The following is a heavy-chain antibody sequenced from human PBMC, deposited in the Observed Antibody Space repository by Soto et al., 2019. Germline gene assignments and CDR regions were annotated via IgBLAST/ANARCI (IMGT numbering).Heavy chain of an antibody. J-gene: IGHJ1*01. Sequence: QVQLQQWGAGLLKPSETLSLTCAVYGGSFSGYYWSWIRQPPGKGLEWIGEINHSGSTNYNPSLKSRVTISVDTSKNQFSLKLSSVTAADTAVYYCAIRSGNRSKGYGSGSLGYFQHWGQGTLVTVSS. CDR1: GGSFSGYY. D-gene: IGHD3-10*01. CDR2: INHSGST. V-gene: IGHV4-34*01. CDR3: AIRSGNRSKGYGSGSLGYFQH.